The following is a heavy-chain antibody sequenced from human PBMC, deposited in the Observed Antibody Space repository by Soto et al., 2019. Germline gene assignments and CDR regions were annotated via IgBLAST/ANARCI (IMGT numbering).Heavy chain of an antibody. CDR2: VYYRGNT. D-gene: IGHD1-26*01. V-gene: IGHV4-39*01. J-gene: IGHJ4*02. CDR3: ARWEGLATISYSFDY. CDR1: GDSINSDNYY. Sequence: PSETLSLTCSVSGDSINSDNYYWGWIRQPPGKGLEWIGSVYYRGNTYYNPSLKTRVTISLDKSKSQFSLKLNSVTAADSAVYFCARWEGLATISYSFDYWGPGTLVNLAS.